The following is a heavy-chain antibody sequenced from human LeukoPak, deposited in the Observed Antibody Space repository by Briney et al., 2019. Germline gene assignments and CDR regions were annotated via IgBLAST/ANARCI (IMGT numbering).Heavy chain of an antibody. CDR2: INHSGST. D-gene: IGHD2-2*01. Sequence: SETLSLTCAVYGGSFSGYYWSWIRQPPGKGLEWIGEINHSGSTNYNPSLKSRVTISVDTSKNQFSLKLSSVTAADTAVYYCARHRSCSSTSCYGGGFDYWGQGTLVTVSS. CDR1: GGSFSGYY. V-gene: IGHV4-34*01. J-gene: IGHJ4*02. CDR3: ARHRSCSSTSCYGGGFDY.